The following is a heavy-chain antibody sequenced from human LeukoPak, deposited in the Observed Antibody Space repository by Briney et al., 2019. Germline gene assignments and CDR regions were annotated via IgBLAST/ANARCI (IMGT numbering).Heavy chain of an antibody. D-gene: IGHD6-13*01. CDR2: IMSGGTT. CDR3: AKDLPYSGWAFEI. V-gene: IGHV3-23*01. J-gene: IGHJ3*02. Sequence: PGGSLRLSCAASGFTFNNYAMSWVRQAPGKGLEWVSLIMSGGTTYYADSVKGRFTISRDKSKDTLHLQMNSLRAEDTAVYYCAKDLPYSGWAFEIRGLGTMVTVSS. CDR1: GFTFNNYA.